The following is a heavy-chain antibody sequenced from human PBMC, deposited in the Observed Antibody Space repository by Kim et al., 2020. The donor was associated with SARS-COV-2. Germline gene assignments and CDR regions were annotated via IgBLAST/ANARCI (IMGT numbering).Heavy chain of an antibody. J-gene: IGHJ6*02. CDR3: ARVGFDWLLSYYYYGMDV. D-gene: IGHD3-9*01. CDR1: GFTFSSYA. Sequence: GGSLRLSCAASGFTFSSYAMHWVRQAPGKGLEWVAVISYDGSNKYYADSVKGRFTISRDNSKNTLYLQMNSLRAEDTAVYYCARVGFDWLLSYYYYGMDVWGQGTTVTVSS. V-gene: IGHV3-30*04. CDR2: ISYDGSNK.